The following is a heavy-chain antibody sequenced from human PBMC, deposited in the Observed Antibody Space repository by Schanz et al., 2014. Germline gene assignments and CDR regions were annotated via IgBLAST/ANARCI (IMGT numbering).Heavy chain of an antibody. J-gene: IGHJ4*02. D-gene: IGHD2-8*02. V-gene: IGHV3-11*01. CDR1: GFTFSDYY. CDR3: AKSLESCPGGRCSRGYFDY. Sequence: QVQLVESGGGLVQPGGSLRLSCSASGFTFSDYYMAWIRQAPGKGPEYVSYISSGGTTTYHSDSVKGRFTISRDSAENSLYLQMNSLRAEDTAVYYCAKSLESCPGGRCSRGYFDYWGQGTLVTVSS. CDR2: ISSGGTTT.